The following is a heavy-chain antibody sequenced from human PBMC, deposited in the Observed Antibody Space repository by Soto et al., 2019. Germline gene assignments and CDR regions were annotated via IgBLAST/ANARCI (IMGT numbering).Heavy chain of an antibody. D-gene: IGHD3-10*01. V-gene: IGHV3-30*04. CDR2: ISRDGSNK. CDR1: GFAFSRYA. Sequence: PGGSLRLSCAASGFAFSRYAIHWVRQAPGKGLEWVAVISRDGSNKYYVDSVKGRFTISRDNSKNTLYLQMNSLRDEDTAVYYCARSRNSAVADSFDFWGQGTLVTVLL. CDR3: ARSRNSAVADSFDF. J-gene: IGHJ4*02.